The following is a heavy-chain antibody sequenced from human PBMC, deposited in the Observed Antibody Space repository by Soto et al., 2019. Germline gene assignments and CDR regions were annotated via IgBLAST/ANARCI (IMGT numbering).Heavy chain of an antibody. CDR3: AAKYYYDRSGRYFQH. Sequence: GGSLRLSCAASGFTFSSYAMSWVRQAPGKGLEWVSFISGSGSSTYYADSVKGRFSISRDNSKNMLCLQMNSLRAEDTAVYYCAAKYYYDRSGRYFQHWGQGTLVTVSS. V-gene: IGHV3-23*01. J-gene: IGHJ1*01. CDR1: GFTFSSYA. D-gene: IGHD3-22*01. CDR2: ISGSGSST.